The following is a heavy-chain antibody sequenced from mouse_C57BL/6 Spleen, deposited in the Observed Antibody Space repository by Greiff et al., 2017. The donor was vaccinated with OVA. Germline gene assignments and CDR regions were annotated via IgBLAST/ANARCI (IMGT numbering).Heavy chain of an antibody. CDR1: GYTFTDYY. J-gene: IGHJ4*01. V-gene: IGHV1-19*01. CDR3: AKPYGSLYYAMDY. Sequence: VQLQQSGPVLVKPGASVKMSCKASGYTFTDYYMNWVKQSHGMSLEWIGVINPYNGGTSYNQKFKGKATLTVDKSSSTAYIELNSLTSEDSAVYYCAKPYGSLYYAMDYWGQGTSVTVSS. CDR2: INPYNGGT. D-gene: IGHD1-1*01.